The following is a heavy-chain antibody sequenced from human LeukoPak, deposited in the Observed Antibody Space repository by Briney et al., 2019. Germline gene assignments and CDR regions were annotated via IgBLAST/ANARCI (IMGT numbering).Heavy chain of an antibody. CDR3: ARLWFGESTNFDY. D-gene: IGHD3-10*01. CDR1: GDSFGDSY. Sequence: SETLSLTCTVSGDSFGDSYWSWIRQPPGKGLEWIGYIYYSGSTNYNPSLKSRVTISVDTSKNQFSLKLSSATAADTAVYYCARLWFGESTNFDYWGQGTLVTVSS. V-gene: IGHV4-59*08. J-gene: IGHJ4*02. CDR2: IYYSGST.